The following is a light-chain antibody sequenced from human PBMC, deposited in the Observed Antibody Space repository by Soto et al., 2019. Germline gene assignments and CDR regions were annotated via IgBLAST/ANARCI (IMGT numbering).Light chain of an antibody. CDR2: DVS. CDR3: SSYTSSSTYV. CDR1: ISDVGGYNY. J-gene: IGLJ1*01. V-gene: IGLV2-14*03. Sequence: QSALTQPGSVSGSPGHSITISCPGTISDVGGYNYVSWYQQHPGKAPKLMIFDVSNRPSGVSNRFSGSKSGYTASLTISGLQAEDEADYYCSSYTSSSTYVFGTGTKVTVL.